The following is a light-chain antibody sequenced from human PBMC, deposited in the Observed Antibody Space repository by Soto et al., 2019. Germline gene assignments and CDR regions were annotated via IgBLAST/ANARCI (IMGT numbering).Light chain of an antibody. Sequence: DVVMTQSPLSLPVTLGQPASMSCRSSHCLVYSDANAFLNWFQQRPGQSPRRLTYKVSSWDSGVPARFGGRGSGSDSDLKDSRVEAEDVGEYYGVQGTHWPTFGQGTRLEIK. CDR1: HCLVYSDANAF. V-gene: IGKV2D-30*01. CDR2: KVS. CDR3: VQGTHWPT. J-gene: IGKJ5*01.